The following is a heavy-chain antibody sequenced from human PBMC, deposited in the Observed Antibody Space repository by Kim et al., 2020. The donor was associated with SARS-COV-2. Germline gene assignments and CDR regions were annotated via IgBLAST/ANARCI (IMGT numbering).Heavy chain of an antibody. Sequence: SETLSLTCTVSGGSISSSSYYWGWIRQPPGKGLEWIGSIYYSGSTYYNPSLKSRVTISVDTSKNQFSLKLSSVTAADTAVYYCARPSRRDGTDYWGQGTLVTVSS. CDR1: GGSISSSSYY. V-gene: IGHV4-39*01. CDR2: IYYSGST. D-gene: IGHD2-15*01. CDR3: ARPSRRDGTDY. J-gene: IGHJ4*02.